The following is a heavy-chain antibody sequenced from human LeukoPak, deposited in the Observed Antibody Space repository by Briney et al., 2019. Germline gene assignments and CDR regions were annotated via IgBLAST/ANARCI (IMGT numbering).Heavy chain of an antibody. V-gene: IGHV3-23*01. Sequence: GGSLRLSCAASGFTFSSYSMNWVRQAPGKGLEWVSTISTSADGTYYADSVKGRFTISRDNSKNTLYLQMNSLRAEDTAVYYCTKGNIVLMVYATFDYWGQGTLVTVSS. D-gene: IGHD2-8*01. CDR3: TKGNIVLMVYATFDY. CDR1: GFTFSSYS. CDR2: ISTSADGT. J-gene: IGHJ4*02.